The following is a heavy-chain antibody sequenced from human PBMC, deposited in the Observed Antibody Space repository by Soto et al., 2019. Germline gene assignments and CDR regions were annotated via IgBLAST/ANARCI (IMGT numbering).Heavy chain of an antibody. CDR2: ISGSGDSK. J-gene: IGHJ4*02. V-gene: IGHV3-23*01. CDR1: GFTFDNYA. CDR3: AKTVAARLMGFER. Sequence: GGSRRLSCTASGFTFDNYAMNGVRQAPGKGLEWVSVISGSGDSKYYADSVKGRFTISRDNSHNTLYLQMDSLRAEDTAAYYCAKTVAARLMGFERWGQGTLVTVSS. D-gene: IGHD6-6*01.